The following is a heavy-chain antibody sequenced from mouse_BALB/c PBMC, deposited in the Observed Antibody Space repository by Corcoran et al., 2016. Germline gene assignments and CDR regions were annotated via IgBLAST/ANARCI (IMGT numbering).Heavy chain of an antibody. J-gene: IGHJ2*02. CDR2: INPNNGGT. D-gene: IGHD1-1*01. V-gene: IGHV1-18*01. CDR3: ARRDYCGSSPSDY. Sequence: EVLLQQSGPELVKPGASVKIPCKASGYTFTDYNMDWVKQSHGKSLEWIGDINPNNGGTIYNQKFKGKATLTVDKSSSTAYMELRSLTSDDTAVYYCARRDYCGSSPSDYWGQGTSLTVSS. CDR1: GYTFTDYN.